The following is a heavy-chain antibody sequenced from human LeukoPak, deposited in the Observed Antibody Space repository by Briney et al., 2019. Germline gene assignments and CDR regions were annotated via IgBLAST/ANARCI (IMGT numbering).Heavy chain of an antibody. D-gene: IGHD3-10*01. CDR3: ARDKVYGSGSYYRGLDY. CDR1: GFTFSDYY. V-gene: IGHV3-11*06. Sequence: GGSLRLSCAASGFTFSDYYMSWIRQAPGKGLEWVSSISSSSSYIYYADSVKGRFTISRDNAKNSLYLQMNSLRAEDTAVYYCARDKVYGSGSYYRGLDYWGQGTLVTVSS. J-gene: IGHJ4*02. CDR2: ISSSSSYI.